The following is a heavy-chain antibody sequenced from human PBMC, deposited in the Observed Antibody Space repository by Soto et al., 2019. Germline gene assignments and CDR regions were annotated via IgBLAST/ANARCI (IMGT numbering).Heavy chain of an antibody. V-gene: IGHV1-2*04. CDR1: GYTFTDYY. CDR2: INPNSGGT. D-gene: IGHD3-3*01. Sequence: ASVKVSCKASGYTFTDYYIHWVRQAPGQGLEWMGWINPNSGGTKYAQKFQAWVTMTADTSISTAYLELSRLRSDHTAVYYCAREIRSGYYKYWYFDLWGRGTLVTVSS. J-gene: IGHJ2*01. CDR3: AREIRSGYYKYWYFDL.